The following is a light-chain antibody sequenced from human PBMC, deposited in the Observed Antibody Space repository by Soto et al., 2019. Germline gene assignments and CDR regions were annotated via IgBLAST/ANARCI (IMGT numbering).Light chain of an antibody. Sequence: QSVLTQPPSVSGAPGQRVTISCTGSSSDIGAGYDVHWYQQLPGTAPKLLIYSNTNRPSGVPYRFSGSKSGTSASLAITGLQAEDEADYYCQSYDISLTGYVFGTGTKVTVL. CDR2: SNT. J-gene: IGLJ1*01. CDR1: SSDIGAGYD. V-gene: IGLV1-40*01. CDR3: QSYDISLTGYV.